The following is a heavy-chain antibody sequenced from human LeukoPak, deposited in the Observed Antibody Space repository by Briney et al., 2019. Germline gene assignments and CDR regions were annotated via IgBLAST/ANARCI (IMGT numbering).Heavy chain of an antibody. J-gene: IGHJ4*02. CDR2: ISAYNGNT. Sequence: ASVKVSCKASGYTFTSYGISWVRQAPGQGLEWMGWISAYNGNTNYAQKLQGRVTMTTDTSTSTAYMELRSLRSDDTAVYYCARDRMRGYSSGWRPRFATAPFDYWGQGTLVTVSS. CDR1: GYTFTSYG. CDR3: ARDRMRGYSSGWRPRFATAPFDY. D-gene: IGHD6-19*01. V-gene: IGHV1-18*01.